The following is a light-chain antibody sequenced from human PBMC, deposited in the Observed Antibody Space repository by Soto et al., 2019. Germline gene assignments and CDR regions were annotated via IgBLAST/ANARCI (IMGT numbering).Light chain of an antibody. CDR1: SGSVSTSYF. CDR2: TTH. V-gene: IGLV8-61*01. CDR3: ALYMGNGIWV. Sequence: QAVVTQEPSFSVSPGGTVTLTCGLTSGSVSTSYFPSWYQQTPGQAPRTLMYTTHTRSSGVPDRFSGSIVGNKAALTITGAQADDESDYYCALYMGNGIWVFGGGTKLTVL. J-gene: IGLJ3*02.